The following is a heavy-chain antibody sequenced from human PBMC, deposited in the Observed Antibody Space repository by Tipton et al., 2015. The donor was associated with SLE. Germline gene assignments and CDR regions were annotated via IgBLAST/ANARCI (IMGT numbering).Heavy chain of an antibody. CDR3: ARHIWGGYDAFDV. CDR2: VFYNGNT. D-gene: IGHD3-16*01. Sequence: LRLSCTVSGGSINYYYWNWIRQPPGKGLEWIGYVFYNGNTNYNASLKSRVTMSVDTSKSQFSLQLRSVTAADTAVYYCARHIWGGYDAFDVWGHGALVTVSS. V-gene: IGHV4-59*01. J-gene: IGHJ3*01. CDR1: GGSINYYY.